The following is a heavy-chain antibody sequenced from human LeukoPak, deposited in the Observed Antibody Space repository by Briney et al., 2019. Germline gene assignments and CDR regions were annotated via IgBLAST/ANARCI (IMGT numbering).Heavy chain of an antibody. CDR2: ISSSSSYI. CDR3: ATIWFRELSNAFDI. CDR1: GFTFSSYA. Sequence: PGGSLRLSCAASGFTFSSYAMSWVRQAPGKGLEWVSSISSSSSYIYYADSVKGRFTISRDNAKNSLYLQMNSLRAEDTAVYYCATIWFRELSNAFDIWGQGTMVTVSS. D-gene: IGHD3-10*01. V-gene: IGHV3-21*01. J-gene: IGHJ3*02.